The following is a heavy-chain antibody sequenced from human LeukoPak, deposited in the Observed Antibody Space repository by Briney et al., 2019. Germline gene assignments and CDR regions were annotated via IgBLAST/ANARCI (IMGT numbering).Heavy chain of an antibody. CDR1: GYTFTGYY. Sequence: ASVKVSCKGSGYTFTGYYMHWVRQAPGQRLEWMGWINPNSGGTNYAQKFQGRVTMTRNTSISTAYMELSRLRSEDTAVYYCARDLYYYDSSGYYYYWGQGTLVTVSS. CDR2: INPNSGGT. V-gene: IGHV1-2*02. J-gene: IGHJ4*02. D-gene: IGHD3-22*01. CDR3: ARDLYYYDSSGYYYY.